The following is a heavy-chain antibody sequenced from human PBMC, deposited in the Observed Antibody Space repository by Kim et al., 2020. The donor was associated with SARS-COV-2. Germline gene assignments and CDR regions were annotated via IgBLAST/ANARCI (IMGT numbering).Heavy chain of an antibody. CDR1: GGSISSGGYY. D-gene: IGHD1-26*01. CDR3: ARDGGGVGAPSFDY. J-gene: IGHJ4*02. CDR2: IYYSGST. V-gene: IGHV4-31*03. Sequence: SETLSLTCTVSGGSISSGGYYWSWIRQHPGKGLEWIGYIYYSGSTYYNPSLKSRVTISVDTSKNQFSLKLSSVTAADTAVYYCARDGGGVGAPSFDYWGQGTLVTVSS.